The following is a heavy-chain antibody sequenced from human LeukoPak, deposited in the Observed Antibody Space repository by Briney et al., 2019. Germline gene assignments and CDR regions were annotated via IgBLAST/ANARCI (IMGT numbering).Heavy chain of an antibody. CDR3: ARDFYWSAYPGHFDY. Sequence: SETLSLTCTVSGGSISSGSYYWSWIRQPAGKGLEWIGRVYTSGSTNYNPSLKSRVTISLDTSKNQFSLKLSSVTAADTAVYYCARDFYWSAYPGHFDYWGQGTLVTVSS. CDR2: VYTSGST. CDR1: GGSISSGSYY. V-gene: IGHV4-61*02. D-gene: IGHD3-3*01. J-gene: IGHJ4*02.